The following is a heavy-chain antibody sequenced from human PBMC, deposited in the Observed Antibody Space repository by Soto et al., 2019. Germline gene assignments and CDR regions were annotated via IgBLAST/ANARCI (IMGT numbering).Heavy chain of an antibody. J-gene: IGHJ4*02. CDR2: ISFRGTTT. V-gene: IGHV3-48*03. CDR3: VRDNSHIIVTPFDL. Sequence: GGSLRLSCAASGFTFSNFEMNWVRQVPGKGLEWLSYISFRGTTTYYAGSVRGRFTISRDNAKNSVFLQMDSLRVEDTAIYYCVRDNSHIIVTPFDLWGQGTLLTVSS. CDR1: GFTFSNFE. D-gene: IGHD2-21*01.